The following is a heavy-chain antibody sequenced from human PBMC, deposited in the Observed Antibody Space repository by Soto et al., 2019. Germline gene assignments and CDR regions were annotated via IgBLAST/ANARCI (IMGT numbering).Heavy chain of an antibody. CDR1: GGSISGGGYY. Sequence: SETLSLTCTVSGGSISGGGYYWSWSRQHPGKGLEWIGYMYYSGSTYYNPSLKSRVTISVDTSKNQFSLNLYSVTAADTAVYYCARDGGYNYASANWFDPWGQGTLVTVSS. CDR2: MYYSGST. V-gene: IGHV4-31*03. CDR3: ARDGGYNYASANWFDP. D-gene: IGHD5-18*01. J-gene: IGHJ5*02.